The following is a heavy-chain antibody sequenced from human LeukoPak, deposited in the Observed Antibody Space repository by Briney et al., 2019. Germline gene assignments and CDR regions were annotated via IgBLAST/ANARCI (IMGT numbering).Heavy chain of an antibody. CDR3: ARPLSGYSSSLGY. J-gene: IGHJ4*02. V-gene: IGHV3-30*04. D-gene: IGHD6-6*01. Sequence: PGGSLRLSCAASGFTFSSYAMHWVRQAPGKGLEWVAVISYDGSNKYYADSVKGRFTISRDNAKNTLYLQMNSLRAEDTAAYYCARPLSGYSSSLGYWGQGTLVTVSS. CDR2: ISYDGSNK. CDR1: GFTFSSYA.